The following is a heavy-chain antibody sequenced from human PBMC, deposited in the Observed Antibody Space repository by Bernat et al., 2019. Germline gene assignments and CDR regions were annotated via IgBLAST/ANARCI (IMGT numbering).Heavy chain of an antibody. D-gene: IGHD2-21*02. CDR3: EKAGCGSGCYNTN. V-gene: IGHV3-23*01. CDR1: GFTFSSYA. CDR2: VSNSGGDI. J-gene: IGHJ4*02. Sequence: EVQLLESGGGVVQPGGSLRLSCAASGFTFSSYAMNWVRQAPGKGLEWVSSVSNSGGDIYYADSVKGRFTGSRDNSKNTLYLQMNSLRGEDTDIYYCEKAGCGSGCYNTNWGQGTLVTVSS.